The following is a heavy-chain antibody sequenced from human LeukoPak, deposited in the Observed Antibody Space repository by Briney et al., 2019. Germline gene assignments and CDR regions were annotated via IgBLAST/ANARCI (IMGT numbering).Heavy chain of an antibody. D-gene: IGHD2-2*01. CDR1: VYTFTVYY. Sequence: ASVKVSCKASVYTFTVYYIHCVRQAPGQGLEWMGWINPNSGGTNYAQKFQGRVTMTRGTSISTAYMELSRLRSADTVMYYCARELETYCSTTSWSLGANPIDYGGQGTLVTVSS. J-gene: IGHJ4*02. CDR2: INPNSGGT. CDR3: ARELETYCSTTSWSLGANPIDY. V-gene: IGHV1-2*02.